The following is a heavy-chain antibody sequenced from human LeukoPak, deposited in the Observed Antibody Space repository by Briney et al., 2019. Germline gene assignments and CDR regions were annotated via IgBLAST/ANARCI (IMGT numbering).Heavy chain of an antibody. D-gene: IGHD2-2*01. CDR3: ARETVSTTRLGPEAWFDP. V-gene: IGHV4-4*02. CDR2: VYDAGKT. J-gene: IGHJ5*02. Sequence: SETLSLTCAISGVSIGSSDWWAWVRQPPGEGLEWIGEVYDAGKTNYNPSLKSRVTISVDKSKNQFSLKLISVTAADTAVYYCARETVSTTRLGPEAWFDPWGQGTQVTVSS. CDR1: GVSIGSSDW.